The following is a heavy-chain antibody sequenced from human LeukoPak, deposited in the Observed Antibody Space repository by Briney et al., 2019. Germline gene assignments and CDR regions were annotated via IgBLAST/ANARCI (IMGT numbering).Heavy chain of an antibody. CDR2: ISGSGGST. Sequence: GGSLRLSCAASGFTFSSYAMSWVRQAPGKGLEWVSAISGSGGSTYYADSVKGRFTIYRDNSKTTLYLQMNSLRAEDTAVYYCAKDQELELYFDYWGQGTLVTVSS. D-gene: IGHD1-7*01. CDR1: GFTFSSYA. V-gene: IGHV3-23*01. CDR3: AKDQELELYFDY. J-gene: IGHJ4*02.